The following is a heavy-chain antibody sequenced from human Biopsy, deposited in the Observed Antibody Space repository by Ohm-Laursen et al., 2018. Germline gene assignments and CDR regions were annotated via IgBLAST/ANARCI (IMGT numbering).Heavy chain of an antibody. CDR2: IYYSGST. CDR3: ARATNSTGWPYYYFYGMDV. Sequence: TLSLTCTVSGGSIRSDYRSWIRQTPGKGLEWVGYIYYSGSTNYNPSLKSRVTISVDTSKNQFPLRLNSVTAADTAVYYCARATNSTGWPYYYFYGMDVWGQGTTVTVSS. CDR1: GGSIRSDY. V-gene: IGHV4-59*01. D-gene: IGHD2/OR15-2a*01. J-gene: IGHJ6*02.